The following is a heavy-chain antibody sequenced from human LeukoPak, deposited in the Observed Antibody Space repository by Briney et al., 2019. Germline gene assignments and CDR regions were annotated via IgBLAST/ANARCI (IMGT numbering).Heavy chain of an antibody. D-gene: IGHD3-22*01. V-gene: IGHV3-23*01. Sequence: GGSLRLSCAASGFTFSSYAMSWVRQAPRKGLEWVSAISGSGGSTYYADSVKGRFTISRDNSKNTLYLQMNSLRAEDTAVYYCAKGGYYDSSGYSEFDPWGQGTLVTVSS. CDR1: GFTFSSYA. CDR3: AKGGYYDSSGYSEFDP. CDR2: ISGSGGST. J-gene: IGHJ5*02.